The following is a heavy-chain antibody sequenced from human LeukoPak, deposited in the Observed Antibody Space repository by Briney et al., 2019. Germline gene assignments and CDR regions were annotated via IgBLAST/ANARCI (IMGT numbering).Heavy chain of an antibody. Sequence: SETLSLTCTVSGGSISSGSYYWSWIRQPAGKGLEWIGRIYTSGSTNYDPSLKSRVTMSVDTSKNQFSLKLSSVTAADTAVYYCARVNSSGWYWGGTFDIWGQGTMVTVSS. CDR1: GGSISSGSYY. D-gene: IGHD6-19*01. V-gene: IGHV4-61*02. J-gene: IGHJ3*02. CDR2: IYTSGST. CDR3: ARVNSSGWYWGGTFDI.